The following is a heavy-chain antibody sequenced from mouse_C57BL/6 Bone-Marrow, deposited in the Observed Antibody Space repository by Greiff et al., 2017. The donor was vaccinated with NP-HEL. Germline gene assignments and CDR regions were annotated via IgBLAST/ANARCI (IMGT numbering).Heavy chain of an antibody. CDR1: GYAFSSSW. J-gene: IGHJ1*03. D-gene: IGHD2-1*01. V-gene: IGHV1-82*01. CDR3: AAIYYGGYFDV. CDR2: IYPGDGDT. Sequence: QVQLHQSGPELVKPGASVKISCKASGYAFSSSWMNWVKQRPGKGLEWIGRIYPGDGDTNYNGKFKGKATLTADKSSSTAYMQLSSLTSEDSAVYFCAAIYYGGYFDVWGTGTTVTVSS.